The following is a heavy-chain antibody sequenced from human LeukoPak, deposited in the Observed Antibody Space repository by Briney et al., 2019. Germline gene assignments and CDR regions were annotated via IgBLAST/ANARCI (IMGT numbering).Heavy chain of an antibody. CDR1: GFSFSNFA. CDR3: AKDTSAWWYHRAYMNV. Sequence: GGSLRLSCAASGFSFSNFAMSWVRQAPGGGLEWVSAISGSGDKTFHADSVKGRFTTSRDNSKNTLSLQMSSLRVEDSAVYFCAKDTSAWWYHRAYMNVWGTGTTVTVSS. J-gene: IGHJ6*03. D-gene: IGHD2-15*01. CDR2: ISGSGDKT. V-gene: IGHV3-23*01.